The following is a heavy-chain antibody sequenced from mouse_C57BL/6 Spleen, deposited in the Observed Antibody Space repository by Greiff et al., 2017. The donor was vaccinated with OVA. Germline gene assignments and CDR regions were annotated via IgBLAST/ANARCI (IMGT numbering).Heavy chain of an antibody. Sequence: VQLQQSGPELVKPGASVKISCKASGYTFTDYYMNWVKQSHGKSLEWIGDINPNNGGTSYNQKFKGKATLTVDKSSSTAYMELRSLTSEDSADYYCARVGYYGNYGWFAYWGQGTLVTVSA. J-gene: IGHJ3*01. CDR2: INPNNGGT. D-gene: IGHD2-1*01. CDR3: ARVGYYGNYGWFAY. CDR1: GYTFTDYY. V-gene: IGHV1-26*01.